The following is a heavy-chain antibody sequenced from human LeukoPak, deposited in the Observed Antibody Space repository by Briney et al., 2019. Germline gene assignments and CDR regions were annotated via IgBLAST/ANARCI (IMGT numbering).Heavy chain of an antibody. CDR3: AKNNDYGGSYWYFDL. CDR1: GFTFTNYA. CDR2: ISYDETNK. D-gene: IGHD4-23*01. Sequence: GGSLRLSCAASGFTFTNYAMHWVRQAPGKWLEWVAVISYDETNKYYEDSVKGRFTISRDSSKNTLYLQMSSLRDEDTAVYYCAKNNDYGGSYWYFDLWGRGTLVTVSS. J-gene: IGHJ2*01. V-gene: IGHV3-30*04.